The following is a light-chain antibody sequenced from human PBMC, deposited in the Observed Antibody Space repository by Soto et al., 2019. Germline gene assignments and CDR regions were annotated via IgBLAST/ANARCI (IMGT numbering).Light chain of an antibody. J-gene: IGKJ1*01. CDR1: QSISRY. CDR3: QQSYSPPWT. V-gene: IGKV1-39*01. Sequence: DIQMTQSPSSLSASVGDRVTITCRASQSISRYLNWYQHKTGKAPKLLIYAASSLQSGVPSRFSGSGSGTDFPLTISSLQPEDFGTSYCQQSYSPPWTFGQGTKVEIK. CDR2: AAS.